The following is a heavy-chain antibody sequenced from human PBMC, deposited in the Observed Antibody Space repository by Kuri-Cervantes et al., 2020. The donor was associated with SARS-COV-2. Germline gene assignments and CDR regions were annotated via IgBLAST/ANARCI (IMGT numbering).Heavy chain of an antibody. CDR3: ARVARLVSYYFDY. CDR2: IYHSGST. J-gene: IGHJ4*02. CDR1: GGSFSGYY. V-gene: IGHV4-34*01. D-gene: IGHD6-6*01. Sequence: SQTLSLTCAVYGGSFSGYYWSWIRQPPGKGLEWIGSIYHSGSTYYNPSLKSRVTISVDTSKNQFSLKLSSVTAADAAVCYCARVARLVSYYFDYWGQGTLVTVSS.